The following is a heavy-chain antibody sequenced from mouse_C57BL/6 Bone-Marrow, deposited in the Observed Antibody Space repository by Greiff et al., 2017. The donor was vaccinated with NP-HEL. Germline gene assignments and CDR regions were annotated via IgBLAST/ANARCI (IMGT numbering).Heavy chain of an antibody. CDR3: ARQGTVVAYWYFDV. CDR2: ISNGGGST. D-gene: IGHD1-1*01. Sequence: DVMLVESGGGLVQPGGSLKLSCAASGFTFSDYYMYWVRQTPEKRLEWVAYISNGGGSTYYPDTVKGRFTISRDNAKNTLYLQMSRLKSEDTAMYYCARQGTVVAYWYFDVWGTGTTVTVSS. J-gene: IGHJ1*03. V-gene: IGHV5-12*01. CDR1: GFTFSDYY.